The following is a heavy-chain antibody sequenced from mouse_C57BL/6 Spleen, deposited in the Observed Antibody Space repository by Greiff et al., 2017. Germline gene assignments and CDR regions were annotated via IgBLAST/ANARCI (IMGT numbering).Heavy chain of an antibody. CDR3: ARYYGSSYDWYFDV. Sequence: QVQLQQPGAELVKPGASVKLSCKASGYTFTSYWMHWVKQRPGQGLEWIGMIHPNSGSTNYNEKLKSKATLTVDKSSSTAYMQLSSLTSEDSAVYYCARYYGSSYDWYFDVWGTGTTVTVSS. J-gene: IGHJ1*03. V-gene: IGHV1-64*01. CDR1: GYTFTSYW. D-gene: IGHD1-1*01. CDR2: IHPNSGST.